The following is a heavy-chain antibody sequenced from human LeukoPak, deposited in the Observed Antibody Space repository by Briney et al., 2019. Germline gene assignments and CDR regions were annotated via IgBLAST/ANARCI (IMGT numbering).Heavy chain of an antibody. Sequence: PSETLSLTCAVSGGSISSSNWWSWVRQPPGKGLEWIGEIYHSGSTNYNPSLKSRVTISVDKSKNQFSLKLSSVTAADTAMYFCARDPFLYRDAFDIWGQGAMVTVSS. CDR1: GGSISSSNW. CDR3: ARDPFLYRDAFDI. CDR2: IYHSGST. V-gene: IGHV4-4*02. D-gene: IGHD3-16*01. J-gene: IGHJ3*02.